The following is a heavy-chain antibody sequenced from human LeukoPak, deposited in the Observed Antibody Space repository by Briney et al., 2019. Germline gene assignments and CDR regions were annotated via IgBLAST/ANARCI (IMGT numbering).Heavy chain of an antibody. CDR2: ISGSGGST. D-gene: IGHD6-13*01. J-gene: IGHJ6*02. CDR3: AKGQQQRGYGMDV. CDR1: GFTFSSYA. V-gene: IGHV3-23*01. Sequence: GGSLRLSCAASGFTFSSYAMSRVRQAPGKGLEWVSAISGSGGSTYYADSVKGRFTISRDNSKNTLYLQMNSLRAEDTAVYYCAKGQQQRGYGMDVWGQGTTVTVSS.